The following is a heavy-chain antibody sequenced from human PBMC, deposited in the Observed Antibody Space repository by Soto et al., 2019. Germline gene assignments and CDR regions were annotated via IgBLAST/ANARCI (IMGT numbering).Heavy chain of an antibody. CDR2: ISGSGGST. CDR3: ASSGHGYYFDY. D-gene: IGHD6-19*01. Sequence: GGSLRLSCAASGFTFSSYAMSWVRQAPGKGLEWVSAISGSGGSTYYTDSVKGRFTISRDNSKNTLYLQMNSLRAEDTAVYYCASSGHGYYFDYWGQGTLVTVAS. J-gene: IGHJ4*02. V-gene: IGHV3-23*01. CDR1: GFTFSSYA.